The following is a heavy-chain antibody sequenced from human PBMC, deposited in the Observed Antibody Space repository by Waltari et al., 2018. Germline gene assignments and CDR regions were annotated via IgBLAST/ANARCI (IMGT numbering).Heavy chain of an antibody. CDR3: IRDYGSPY. CDR2: INKDGTET. CDR1: GFLLSNYW. J-gene: IGHJ4*02. D-gene: IGHD6-19*01. Sequence: EAQQVESGGDLVQPGGSLGLSGVVSGFLLSNYWMSWVGQAPGKGLEWVANINKDGTETYYVDSVRGRFTISKDDAKNSVYLQMNSLKVEDTAVYYCIRDYGSPYWGQGTLVTVSS. V-gene: IGHV3-7*03.